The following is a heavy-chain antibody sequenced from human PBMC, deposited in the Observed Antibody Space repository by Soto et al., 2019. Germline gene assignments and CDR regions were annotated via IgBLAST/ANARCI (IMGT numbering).Heavy chain of an antibody. D-gene: IGHD3-10*01. V-gene: IGHV3-23*01. CDR2: IMGSDGTT. CDR3: AKDVAFQRGYCSGPHSSDS. CDR1: LFPFSSSG. J-gene: IGHJ5*01. Sequence: GGSLRLSCAASLFPFSSSGMTWVRQGPGKGLEGVSAIMGSDGTTHYADSVRGRLTIIRDNPNNTECLQRKSLTVADTGLYYCAKDVAFQRGYCSGPHSSDSWGQGALVTVSS.